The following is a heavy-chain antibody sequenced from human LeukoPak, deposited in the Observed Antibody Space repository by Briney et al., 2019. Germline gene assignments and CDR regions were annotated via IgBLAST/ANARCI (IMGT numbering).Heavy chain of an antibody. Sequence: PGGSLRLSCAASGFIFSNYAMNWVRQAPGKGLEWVSGISGSGSGTYYADSVNGRVTISRDNPENTLFLQMTSLSAEDTAIYYCVKDRDDSGMPEGTFDSWGQGTLVTVSS. D-gene: IGHD2-2*01. V-gene: IGHV3-23*01. CDR2: ISGSGSGT. CDR1: GFIFSNYA. J-gene: IGHJ4*02. CDR3: VKDRDDSGMPEGTFDS.